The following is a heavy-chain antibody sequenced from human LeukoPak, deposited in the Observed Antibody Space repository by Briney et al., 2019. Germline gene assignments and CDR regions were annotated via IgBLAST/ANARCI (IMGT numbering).Heavy chain of an antibody. D-gene: IGHD3-22*01. V-gene: IGHV4-39*01. CDR3: TILTNDVVTTTVY. J-gene: IGHJ4*02. CDR2: IYYSGST. Sequence: SETLSLSCAASLRNIRSGWYYWGWIRQPPGKGLEWIGSIYYSGSTYYNPSLKSRVTISVDTSKYQFSLKLSSVTAADTAVYQCTILTNDVVTTTVYSGQGTLVTVSS. CDR1: LRNIRSGWYY.